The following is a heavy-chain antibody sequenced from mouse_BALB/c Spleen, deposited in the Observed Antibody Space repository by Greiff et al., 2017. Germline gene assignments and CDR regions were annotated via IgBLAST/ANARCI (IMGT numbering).Heavy chain of an antibody. CDR2: IWSGGST. V-gene: IGHV2-2-2*01. CDR3: VRKGGNYVAMDY. D-gene: IGHD2-1*01. J-gene: IGHJ4*01. Sequence: QVQLKQSGPGLVQPSQSLSITCTVSGFSLTSYGVHWVRQSPGKGLEWLGVIWSGGSTDYNAAFISRLSISKDNSKSQVFFKMNSLQADDTAIYYCVRKGGNYVAMDYWGQGTSVTVSS. CDR1: GFSLTSYG.